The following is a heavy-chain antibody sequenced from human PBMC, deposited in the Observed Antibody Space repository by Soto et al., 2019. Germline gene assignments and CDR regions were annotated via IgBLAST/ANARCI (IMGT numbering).Heavy chain of an antibody. CDR3: AKDLRYSSGSLDY. Sequence: GGSLRLSCAASGFTFDDYTMFWVRQAPGKGLEWVSGINWNSGVIGYADSVKGRFTISRDNAKNSLYLQMNSLRAEDTALYFCAKDLRYSSGSLDYWGQGTLVTVSS. D-gene: IGHD6-19*01. J-gene: IGHJ4*02. V-gene: IGHV3-9*01. CDR2: INWNSGVI. CDR1: GFTFDDYT.